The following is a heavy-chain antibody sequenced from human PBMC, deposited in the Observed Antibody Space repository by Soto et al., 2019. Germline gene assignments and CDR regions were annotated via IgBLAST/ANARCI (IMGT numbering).Heavy chain of an antibody. J-gene: IGHJ4*02. V-gene: IGHV1-69*13. CDR1: GGTFSSYA. D-gene: IGHD1-26*01. Sequence: SVKVSCKASGGTFSSYAISWVRQAPGQGLEWMGGIIPIFGTANYAQKFQGRVTITADESTSTAYMELSSLRSEDTAVYYCARDASVVGATTLFSPRYYFDYWGQGTLVTVSS. CDR2: IIPIFGTA. CDR3: ARDASVVGATTLFSPRYYFDY.